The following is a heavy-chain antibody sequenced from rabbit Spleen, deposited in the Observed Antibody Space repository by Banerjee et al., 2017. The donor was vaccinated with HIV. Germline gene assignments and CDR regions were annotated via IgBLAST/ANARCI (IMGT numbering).Heavy chain of an antibody. CDR2: IYTGSSGST. CDR1: GFDLSSYYY. V-gene: IGHV1S45*01. Sequence: QEQLVESGGGLVKPEGSLTLTCTASGFDLSSYYYMCWVRQAPGKGLELIACIYTGSSGSTDYASWAKGRFTISKASSTTVTLQMTSLTAADTATYFCAKTGGSVYGWGLDLWGPGTLVTVS. D-gene: IGHD6-1*01. CDR3: AKTGGSVYGWGLDL. J-gene: IGHJ3*01.